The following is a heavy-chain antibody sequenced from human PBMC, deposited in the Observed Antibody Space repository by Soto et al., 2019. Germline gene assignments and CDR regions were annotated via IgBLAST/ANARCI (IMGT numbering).Heavy chain of an antibody. CDR1: GGSISSGGYY. CDR2: IYYSGST. Sequence: SETRSLTCTVSGGSISSGGYYWSWIRQHPGKGLEWIGYIYYSGSTYYNPSLKSRVTISVDTSKNQFSLKLSSVTAADTAVYYCARCFSGSYYYYMDVWGKGTTVTVSS. CDR3: ARCFSGSYYYYMDV. V-gene: IGHV4-31*03. J-gene: IGHJ6*03. D-gene: IGHD3-10*01.